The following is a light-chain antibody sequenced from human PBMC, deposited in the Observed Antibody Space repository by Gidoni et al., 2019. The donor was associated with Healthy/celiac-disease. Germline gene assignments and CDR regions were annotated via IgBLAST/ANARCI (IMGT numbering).Light chain of an antibody. V-gene: IGLV4-69*01. CDR2: LNSDGSH. CDR3: QTWGTGIVV. CDR1: SGNSSYA. J-gene: IGLJ2*01. Sequence: QLVLTQSPSASASLGATVKLTCTLSSGNSSYAIAWHQQQPEKGPRYLMKLNSDGSHSKGAGIPDRFSGSSSGAERYLTISSLQSEDEADYYCQTWGTGIVVFGGGTKLTVL.